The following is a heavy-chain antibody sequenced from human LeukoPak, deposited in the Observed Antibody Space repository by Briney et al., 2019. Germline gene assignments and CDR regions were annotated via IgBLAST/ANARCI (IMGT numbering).Heavy chain of an antibody. J-gene: IGHJ4*02. CDR2: ISGSGGST. V-gene: IGHV3-23*01. CDR3: ATYSSGYLGYFDY. D-gene: IGHD6-19*01. Sequence: AGGSLRLSCAASGFTFSSYAMSWVRQAPGKGLEWVSAISGSGGSTYYADSVKGRFTISRDNAKNSLYLQMNSLRAEDTAVYYCATYSSGYLGYFDYWGQGTLVTVSS. CDR1: GFTFSSYA.